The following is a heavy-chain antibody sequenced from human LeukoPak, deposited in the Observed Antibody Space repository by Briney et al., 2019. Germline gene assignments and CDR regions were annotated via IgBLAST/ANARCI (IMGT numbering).Heavy chain of an antibody. CDR2: IYYGGST. Sequence: SETLSLTCTVSDGSIRSSSYYWGWIRQPPGKGLEWIGSIYYGGSTYYNPSFKSRVTISVDTSKNQFSLKVTSVTAADTAVYYCARDLQLLWFGEFDYWGQGTLVTVSS. J-gene: IGHJ4*02. V-gene: IGHV4-39*07. CDR1: DGSIRSSSYY. CDR3: ARDLQLLWFGEFDY. D-gene: IGHD3-10*01.